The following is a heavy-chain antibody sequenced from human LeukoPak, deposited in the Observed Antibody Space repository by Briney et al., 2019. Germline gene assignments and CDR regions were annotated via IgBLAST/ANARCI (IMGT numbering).Heavy chain of an antibody. Sequence: PVASVKVSCKASGYTFTSYDINWVRQDTGQGLEWMGWMNPNSGNTGYAQKFQGRVTMTRNTSISTAYMELSSLSSEDTAVYYCARAVRYYDSSGYPYYLDYWGQGTLVTVSS. CDR3: ARAVRYYDSSGYPYYLDY. J-gene: IGHJ4*02. V-gene: IGHV1-8*01. CDR2: MNPNSGNT. D-gene: IGHD3-22*01. CDR1: GYTFTSYD.